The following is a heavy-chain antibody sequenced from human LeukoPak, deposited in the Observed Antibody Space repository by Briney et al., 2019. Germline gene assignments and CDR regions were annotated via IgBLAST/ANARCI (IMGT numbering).Heavy chain of an antibody. Sequence: GASMKSSCKASGYTFTGYYMHWVRQAPGQGLDWLGWINPNSGGTNYAQKFQGRVTMTRDTFISTAYMELSRLRSDDTAVYYCARDIEDFWSVPRGYFDYWVQVTLVIV. J-gene: IGHJ4*02. D-gene: IGHD3-3*01. CDR1: GYTFTGYY. CDR3: ARDIEDFWSVPRGYFDY. CDR2: INPNSGGT. V-gene: IGHV1-2*02.